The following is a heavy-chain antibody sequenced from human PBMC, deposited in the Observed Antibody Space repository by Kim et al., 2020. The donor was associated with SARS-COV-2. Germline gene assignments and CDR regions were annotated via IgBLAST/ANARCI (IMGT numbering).Heavy chain of an antibody. D-gene: IGHD4-17*01. V-gene: IGHV3-48*03. Sequence: GGSLRLSCAASGFTFSSYEMNWVRQAPGKGLEWVSYISSSGSTIYYADSVKGRFTISRDNAKNSLYLQMNSLRAEDTAVYYCARDHATTVITQVFYYYGMGVWGQGTTVTVSS. J-gene: IGHJ6*02. CDR3: ARDHATTVITQVFYYYGMGV. CDR2: ISSSGSTI. CDR1: GFTFSSYE.